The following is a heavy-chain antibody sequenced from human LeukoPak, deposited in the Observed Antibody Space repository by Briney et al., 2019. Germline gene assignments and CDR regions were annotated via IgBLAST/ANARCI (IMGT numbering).Heavy chain of an antibody. V-gene: IGHV1-2*02. CDR1: GSSFTGYY. J-gene: IGHJ4*02. Sequence: ASVTVSFKTSGSSFTGYYVHWVRQAPGQGLEWMGWINPNSGGTNYAQKFQGRVTMTRDTSISTAYMELSRLRSDDTAVYYCARSPIFGVVIPAIPFDYWGQGTLVTVSS. CDR2: INPNSGGT. CDR3: ARSPIFGVVIPAIPFDY. D-gene: IGHD3-3*01.